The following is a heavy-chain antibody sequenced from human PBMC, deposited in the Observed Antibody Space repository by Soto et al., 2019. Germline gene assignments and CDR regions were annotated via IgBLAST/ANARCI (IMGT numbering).Heavy chain of an antibody. D-gene: IGHD3-9*01. CDR1: GGSIRSYC. V-gene: IGHV4-59*12. J-gene: IGHJ4*02. Sequence: QVQLQESGPTLVKPSETLSLTCTVSGGSIRSYCWTWIRQPPGEGLEWIGCICNSGTINYTPSLNSRVTISVDTSKNQCSLKLSSVTAADTAVYYCASTYYDILTGYQYFGYWGQGTLVTVSS. CDR3: ASTYYDILTGYQYFGY. CDR2: ICNSGTI.